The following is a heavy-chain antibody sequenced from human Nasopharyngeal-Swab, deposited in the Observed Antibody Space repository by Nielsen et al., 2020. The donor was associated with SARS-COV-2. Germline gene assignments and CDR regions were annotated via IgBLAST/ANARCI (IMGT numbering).Heavy chain of an antibody. CDR3: ARGGSGYDPLDY. CDR2: IYSGGST. CDR1: GFTVSSNY. J-gene: IGHJ4*02. D-gene: IGHD5-12*01. V-gene: IGHV3-53*04. Sequence: GGSLRLSCAASGFTVSSNYMNWVRQAPGKGLEWVSVIYSGGSTYYADSVKGRFTISRHISRNTLYLQMNSLRAEDTAVYFCARGGSGYDPLDYWGQGTLVIVSS.